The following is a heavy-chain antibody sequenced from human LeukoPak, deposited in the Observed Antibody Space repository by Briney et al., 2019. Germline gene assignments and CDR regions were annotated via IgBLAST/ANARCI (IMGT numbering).Heavy chain of an antibody. CDR3: ASTREDYYDSSGYNVINY. CDR1: GGTFSSYA. CDR2: IIPIFGTA. V-gene: IGHV1-69*05. J-gene: IGHJ4*02. D-gene: IGHD3-22*01. Sequence: AASVKVSCKASGGTFSSYAISWVRQAPGQGLEWMGGIIPIFGTANYAQEFQGRVTITTDESTSTAYMELSSLRSEDTAVYYCASTREDYYDSSGYNVINYWGQGTLVTVSS.